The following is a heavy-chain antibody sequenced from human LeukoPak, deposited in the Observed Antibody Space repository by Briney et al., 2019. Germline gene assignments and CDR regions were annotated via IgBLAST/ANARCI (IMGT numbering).Heavy chain of an antibody. V-gene: IGHV3-74*01. J-gene: IGHJ4*02. CDR1: GFTFSSYW. CDR3: ARAQSREQQLPFDY. D-gene: IGHD6-13*01. CDR2: VNSDGRIT. Sequence: GGSLRLSCAASGFTFSSYWMHWVRQAPGKGLVWVSRVNSDGRITTYADSVKGRFTISRDNAKNTLYLQMNSLRVEDTAVYYCARAQSREQQLPFDYWGQGTLVTVSS.